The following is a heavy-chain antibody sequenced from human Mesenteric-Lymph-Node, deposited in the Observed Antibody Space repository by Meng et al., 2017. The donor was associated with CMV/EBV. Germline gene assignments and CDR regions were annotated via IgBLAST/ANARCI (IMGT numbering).Heavy chain of an antibody. Sequence: GGFLRLSCAASGFTFSDHYMDWVRQAPGKGLEWVGRTRNKANSYTTEYAASVKGRFTISRDDSKNSLYLQMNSLKTEDTAVYYCARVGAHCGGDCLIDYWGQGTLVTVSS. CDR2: TRNKANSYTT. J-gene: IGHJ4*02. CDR3: ARVGAHCGGDCLIDY. CDR1: GFTFSDHY. V-gene: IGHV3-72*01. D-gene: IGHD2-21*01.